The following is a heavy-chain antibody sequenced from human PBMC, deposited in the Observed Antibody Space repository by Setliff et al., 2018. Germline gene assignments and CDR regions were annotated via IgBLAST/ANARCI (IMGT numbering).Heavy chain of an antibody. Sequence: SETLSLTCIVSGESIDSIDTGNHYWNWIRQPVGKGLEWIGQIYTSWSTNYNPSLKSRVTISLDTSKNQFSLSLTSVTAEDTAVYYCARPSGTGWPSPSYYFDYWGQGTQVTVSS. D-gene: IGHD6-19*01. V-gene: IGHV4-61*09. J-gene: IGHJ4*02. CDR3: ARPSGTGWPSPSYYFDY. CDR2: IYTSWST. CDR1: GESIDSIDTGNHY.